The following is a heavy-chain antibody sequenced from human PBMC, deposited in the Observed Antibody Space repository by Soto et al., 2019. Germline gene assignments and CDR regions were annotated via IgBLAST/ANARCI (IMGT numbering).Heavy chain of an antibody. CDR1: GGSISSRDYY. D-gene: IGHD3-10*01. J-gene: IGHJ4*02. CDR3: ARSPENYYGSGSYFFDY. Sequence: PSETLSLTCTISGGSISSRDYYWSWIRQHPGKGLEWIGYIYYSGNTNYNPSLEGRVTISVDTSKNQFSLKLSSVTAADTAVYYCARSPENYYGSGSYFFDYWGQGTLVTVSS. V-gene: IGHV4-31*03. CDR2: IYYSGNT.